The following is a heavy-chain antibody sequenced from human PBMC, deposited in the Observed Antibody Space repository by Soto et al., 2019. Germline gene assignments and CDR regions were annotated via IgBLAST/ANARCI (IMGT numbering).Heavy chain of an antibody. CDR3: ARDRSYYDILTGAYYYYYGMDV. Sequence: EVQLVESGGGLVQPGGSLRLSCAASGVTFSSYSMNWVRQAPGKGLEWVSYISSSSSTIYYADSVKGRFTISRDNAKNSLYLQMNGLRAEDTAVYYCARDRSYYDILTGAYYYYYGMDVWGQATTVTVSS. D-gene: IGHD3-9*01. J-gene: IGHJ6*02. CDR2: ISSSSSTI. V-gene: IGHV3-48*01. CDR1: GVTFSSYS.